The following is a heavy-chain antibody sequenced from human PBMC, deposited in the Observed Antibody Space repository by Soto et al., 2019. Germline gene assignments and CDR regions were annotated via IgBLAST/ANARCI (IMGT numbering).Heavy chain of an antibody. CDR3: AKAADIVVVPALSLGFYP. CDR2: ISGSGGST. J-gene: IGHJ5*02. CDR1: GFTFSSYA. D-gene: IGHD2-2*01. V-gene: IGHV3-23*01. Sequence: EVQLLESGGGLVQPGGSLRLSCAASGFTFSSYAMSWVRQAPGKGLEWVSAISGSGGSTYYADSVKGRFTISRDNSKNTLYLQMNSLRAEDTTVYYCAKAADIVVVPALSLGFYPWGQGTLVTVSS.